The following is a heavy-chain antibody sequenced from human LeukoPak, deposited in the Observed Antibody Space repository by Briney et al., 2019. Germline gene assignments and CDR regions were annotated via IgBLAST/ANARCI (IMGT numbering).Heavy chain of an antibody. J-gene: IGHJ6*04. CDR2: IKSKSDSGTT. Sequence: GGSLRLSCESSGFTFTNSWLTWVRQAPGKGLEWVGRIKSKSDSGTTDYAAPVKGRFTISRDDLKNTLYLQMISLKTENTAVYYCTTDPGLISPLDVWGKGTTVTVSS. D-gene: IGHD2-15*01. CDR3: TTDPGLISPLDV. V-gene: IGHV3-15*01. CDR1: GFTFTNSW.